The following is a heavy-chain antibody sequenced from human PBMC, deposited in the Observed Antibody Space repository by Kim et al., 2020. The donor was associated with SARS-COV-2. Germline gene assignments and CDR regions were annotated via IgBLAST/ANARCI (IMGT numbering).Heavy chain of an antibody. CDR2: ISAYNGNT. CDR1: GYTFTSYG. Sequence: ASVKVSCKASGYTFTSYGISWVRQAPGQGLEWMGWISAYNGNTNYAQKVQGRVTMTTDTSTSTAYMELRSLRSDDTAVYYCARGYYGSGSTSGWFDPWGQGTLVTVSS. J-gene: IGHJ5*02. D-gene: IGHD3-10*01. CDR3: ARGYYGSGSTSGWFDP. V-gene: IGHV1-18*04.